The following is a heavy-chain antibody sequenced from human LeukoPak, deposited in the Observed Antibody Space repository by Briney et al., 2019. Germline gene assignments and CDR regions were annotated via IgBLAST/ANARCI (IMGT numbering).Heavy chain of an antibody. J-gene: IGHJ4*02. CDR1: GYTFTDYY. Sequence: RASVKVSCKASGYTFTDYYMHWVRQAPGQGLEWMGWINPSSGGTNYAQKFQGRVTVTRDTSISTAYMDLSRLRSDDTAVYYCARDGAARPPYYFDYWGQGTLVTVSS. CDR2: INPSSGGT. V-gene: IGHV1-2*02. CDR3: ARDGAARPPYYFDY. D-gene: IGHD6-6*01.